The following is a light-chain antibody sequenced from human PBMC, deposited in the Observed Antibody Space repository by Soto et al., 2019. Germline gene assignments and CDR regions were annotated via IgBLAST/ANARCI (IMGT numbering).Light chain of an antibody. CDR3: SSYTSISTFV. CDR2: DVS. J-gene: IGLJ1*01. Sequence: QSALTQPASVSGSPGQSITISCTGSSSDVGGYNYVSWYQQHPGKAPKLMIYDVSNRPSGVSNRFSGSKSGNTASLTISGLQAEDEAVFYCSSYTSISTFVFGSGTNVTVL. CDR1: SSDVGGYNY. V-gene: IGLV2-14*01.